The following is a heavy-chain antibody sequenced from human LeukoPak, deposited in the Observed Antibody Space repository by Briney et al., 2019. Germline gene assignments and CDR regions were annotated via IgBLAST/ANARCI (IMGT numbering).Heavy chain of an antibody. V-gene: IGHV4-59*01. CDR3: ARSYRRNYFDY. CDR1: GGSISSYY. Sequence: SETLSLTCTVSGGSISSYYWSWIRQPPGKGLEWIGYIYYSGSTNYNPSLKSRVTISVDTSKNQSSLKLSSVTAADTAVYYCARSYRRNYFDYWGQGTLVTVSS. J-gene: IGHJ4*02. CDR2: IYYSGST. D-gene: IGHD4-11*01.